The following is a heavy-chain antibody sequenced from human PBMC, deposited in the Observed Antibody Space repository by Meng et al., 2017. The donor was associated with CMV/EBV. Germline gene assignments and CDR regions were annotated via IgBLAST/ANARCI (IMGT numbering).Heavy chain of an antibody. J-gene: IGHJ4*02. V-gene: IGHV3-7*01. Sequence: GGSLRLSCAASGFTFSSYWMSWVRQAPGQGLEWVANIKQDGSEKYYVDSVKGRFTISRDNAKNSLYLQMNSLRAEDTAVYYCARAPTYYYDSSGYYGLGFDYWGQGTLVTVSS. CDR3: ARAPTYYYDSSGYYGLGFDY. D-gene: IGHD3-22*01. CDR2: IKQDGSEK. CDR1: GFTFSSYW.